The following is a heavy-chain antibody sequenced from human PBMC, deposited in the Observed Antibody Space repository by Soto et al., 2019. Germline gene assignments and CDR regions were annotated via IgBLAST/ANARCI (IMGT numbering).Heavy chain of an antibody. J-gene: IGHJ4*02. D-gene: IGHD3-3*01. CDR3: AKKGGPKDFWTPFDY. Sequence: GGSLRLSCAASGFTVSSNYMSWVRQAPGKGLEWVSAISGSGGSTYYADSVKGRFTISRDNSKNTLYLQMNSLRAEDTAVYYCAKKGGPKDFWTPFDYWGQGTLVTVSS. CDR2: ISGSGGST. V-gene: IGHV3-23*01. CDR1: GFTVSSNY.